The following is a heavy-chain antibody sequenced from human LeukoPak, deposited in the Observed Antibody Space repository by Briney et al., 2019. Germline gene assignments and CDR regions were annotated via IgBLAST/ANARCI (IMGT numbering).Heavy chain of an antibody. D-gene: IGHD3-3*01. Sequence: GGSLRLSCTASGFTFSSYSMNWVRQAPGKGLEWVSYIRSSSSTIYYADSVKGRFTISTDNANNSLYLQMNSLRAEDTAVYYCARSLRNAFDIWGQGTMVTVSS. CDR2: IRSSSSTI. V-gene: IGHV3-48*01. J-gene: IGHJ3*02. CDR1: GFTFSSYS. CDR3: ARSLRNAFDI.